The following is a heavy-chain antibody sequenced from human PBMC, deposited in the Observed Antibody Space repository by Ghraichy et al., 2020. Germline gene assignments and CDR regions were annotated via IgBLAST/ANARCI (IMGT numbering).Heavy chain of an antibody. D-gene: IGHD3-10*01. V-gene: IGHV3-30-3*01. J-gene: IGHJ3*02. CDR3: ARDWGDYYGSGSYQALGAFDI. CDR2: ISYDGSNK. CDR1: GFTFSSYA. Sequence: GESLNISCAASGFTFSSYAMHWVRQAPGKGLEWVAVISYDGSNKYYADSVKGRFTISRDNSKNTLYLQMNSLRAEDTAVYYCARDWGDYYGSGSYQALGAFDIWGQGTMVTVSS.